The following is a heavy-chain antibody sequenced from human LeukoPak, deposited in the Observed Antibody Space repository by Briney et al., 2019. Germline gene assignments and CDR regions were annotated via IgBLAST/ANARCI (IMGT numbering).Heavy chain of an antibody. D-gene: IGHD2-15*01. J-gene: IGHJ4*02. V-gene: IGHV3-23*01. CDR2: ISGSGGST. Sequence: GGSLRLSCIASGFIFSSYRMNWVRQAPGKGLEWVSAISGSGGSTYYADSVKGRFTISRDNSKNTLYLQMNSLRAEDTAVYYCAKVQLIVVVVATPYYFDYSGQGTLVTVSS. CDR3: AKVQLIVVVVATPYYFDY. CDR1: GFIFSSYR.